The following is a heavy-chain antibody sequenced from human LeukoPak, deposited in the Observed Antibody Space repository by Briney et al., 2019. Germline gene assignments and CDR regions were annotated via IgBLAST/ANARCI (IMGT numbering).Heavy chain of an antibody. D-gene: IGHD1-1*01. J-gene: IGHJ4*02. CDR3: AKDWIPYNRVFDCFDF. V-gene: IGHV3-23*01. CDR1: EFTFSIHA. Sequence: GGSLRLSCAGSEFTFSIHAMSWVRQAPGKGLEWVSTIGGGDTYYADSVKGRFTISRDDSQSTVHLQMNSLRAEDTAVYYCAKDWIPYNRVFDCFDFWGQGTLVTVSS. CDR2: IGGGDT.